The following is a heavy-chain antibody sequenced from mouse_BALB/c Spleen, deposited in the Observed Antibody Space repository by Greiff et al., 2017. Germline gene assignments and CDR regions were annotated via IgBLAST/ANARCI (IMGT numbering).Heavy chain of an antibody. CDR2: INPGSGGT. Sequence: VQLVESGAELVRPGTSVKVSCKASGYAFTNYLIEWVKQRPGQGLEWIGVINPGSGGTNYNEKFKGKATLTADKSSSTAYMQLSSLTSDDSAVYFCARSPYGSSSWFAYWGQGTLVTVSA. CDR1: GYAFTNYL. D-gene: IGHD1-1*01. J-gene: IGHJ3*01. V-gene: IGHV1-54*01. CDR3: ARSPYGSSSWFAY.